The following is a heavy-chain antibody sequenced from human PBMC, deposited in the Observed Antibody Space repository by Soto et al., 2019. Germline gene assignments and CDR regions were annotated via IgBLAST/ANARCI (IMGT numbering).Heavy chain of an antibody. D-gene: IGHD1-7*01. J-gene: IGHJ4*02. Sequence: QPGGSLRLSCAASGFTFSSYAMHWVRQAPGKGLEWVAVISYDGSNKYYADSVKGRFTISRDNSKNTLYLQMNSLRAGDTAVYYCARDRRTGTTYSLDYWGQGTLVTVSS. CDR3: ARDRRTGTTYSLDY. CDR1: GFTFSSYA. V-gene: IGHV3-30-3*01. CDR2: ISYDGSNK.